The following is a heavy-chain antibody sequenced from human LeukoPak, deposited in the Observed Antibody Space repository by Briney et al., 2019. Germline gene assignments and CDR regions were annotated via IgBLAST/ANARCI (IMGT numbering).Heavy chain of an antibody. CDR1: GFTFSGYA. V-gene: IGHV3-30-3*01. CDR2: ISYDGSNK. CDR3: ARDPGRKGGSSGSWRRNWFDP. J-gene: IGHJ5*02. D-gene: IGHD2-15*01. Sequence: AGGSLRLSCAASGFTFSGYAIHWVRQAPGKGREWVALISYDGSNKYYADSVKGRFTISRDNSKNSLYLKMNSLRPEDTAVYYCARDPGRKGGSSGSWRRNWFDPWGQGTLVTVSS.